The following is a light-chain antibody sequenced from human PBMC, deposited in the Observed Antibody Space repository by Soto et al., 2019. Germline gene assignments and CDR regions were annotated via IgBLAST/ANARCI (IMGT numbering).Light chain of an antibody. Sequence: QSALTQPASVSGSPGQSITISCTGTSSDVGGYNYVSWYQQHPGKAPKLMIYEVSNRPSRVSNRFSGSKSGNTASLTISGLQAEVEADYYCSSYTRSSTSYVFGTGTKVTVL. CDR3: SSYTRSSTSYV. V-gene: IGLV2-14*01. CDR2: EVS. J-gene: IGLJ1*01. CDR1: SSDVGGYNY.